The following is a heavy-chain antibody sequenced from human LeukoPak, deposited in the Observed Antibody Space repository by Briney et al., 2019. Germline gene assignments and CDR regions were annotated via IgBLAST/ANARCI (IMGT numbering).Heavy chain of an antibody. V-gene: IGHV1-2*06. CDR2: INPNSGGT. D-gene: IGHD3-22*01. Sequence: ASVKVSCKASGYTFTSYGISWVRQAPGQGLEWMGRINPNSGGTNYAQKFQGRVTMTRDTSISTAYMELSRLRSDDTAVYYCARDADSSGYYYLTQDYWGQGTLVTVSS. CDR1: GYTFTSYG. J-gene: IGHJ4*02. CDR3: ARDADSSGYYYLTQDY.